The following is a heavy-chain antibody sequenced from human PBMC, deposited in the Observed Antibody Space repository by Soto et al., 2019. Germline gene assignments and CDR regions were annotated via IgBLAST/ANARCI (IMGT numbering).Heavy chain of an antibody. CDR1: GGTFSSYA. J-gene: IGHJ4*02. D-gene: IGHD4-17*01. Sequence: QVQLVQSGAEVKKPGSSVKVSCKASGGTFSSYAISWVRQAPGQGLEWMGGIIPIFGTANYAQKFQGRVTMTADESTSPAYMELSSLRSDDTAVYSWAREGDDYGDYTWGQGPLVTVSS. V-gene: IGHV1-69*12. CDR2: IIPIFGTA. CDR3: AREGDDYGDYT.